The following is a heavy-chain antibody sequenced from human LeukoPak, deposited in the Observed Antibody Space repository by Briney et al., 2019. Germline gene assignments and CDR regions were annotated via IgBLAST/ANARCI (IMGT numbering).Heavy chain of an antibody. D-gene: IGHD1-26*01. Sequence: GTSVKVSSKASPSTVTSSAMQWVRQARGQRLEWIGWIVVGSGNTNYAQKFQERVTITRDMSTSTAYMELSSLRSEDTAVYYCAAGRWELPSYWGQGTMVTGSS. V-gene: IGHV1-58*02. J-gene: IGHJ3*01. CDR2: IVVGSGNT. CDR1: PSTVTSSA. CDR3: AAGRWELPSY.